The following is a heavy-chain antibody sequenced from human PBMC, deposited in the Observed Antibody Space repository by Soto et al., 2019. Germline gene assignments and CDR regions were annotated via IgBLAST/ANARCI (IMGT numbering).Heavy chain of an antibody. D-gene: IGHD6-13*01. CDR3: AKAPGYRRSWKDV. J-gene: IGHJ6*02. Sequence: PGGSLRLSCAASGFTVSSKYMSWVRQAPGKGLEWVSLIQSGGPTYYADSVKGRFTISRDTSENTLHLQMDSLRAEDTAVYYCAKAPGYRRSWKDVRGQGTTVTRSS. V-gene: IGHV3-66*01. CDR1: GFTVSSKY. CDR2: IQSGGPT.